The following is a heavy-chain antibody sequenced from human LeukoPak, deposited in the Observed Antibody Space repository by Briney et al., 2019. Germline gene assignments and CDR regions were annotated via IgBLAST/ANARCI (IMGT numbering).Heavy chain of an antibody. CDR1: GYTFTSYD. CDR3: ARDSSGSYYLYYYYYGMDV. Sequence: ASVKVSCKASGYTFTSYDINWVRQATGQGLEWMGWKNPNSGNTGYAQKFQGRVTMTRNTSISTAYMELSSLRSEDTAVYYCARDSSGSYYLYYYYYGMDVWGQGTTVTVSS. D-gene: IGHD3-10*01. J-gene: IGHJ6*02. CDR2: KNPNSGNT. V-gene: IGHV1-8*01.